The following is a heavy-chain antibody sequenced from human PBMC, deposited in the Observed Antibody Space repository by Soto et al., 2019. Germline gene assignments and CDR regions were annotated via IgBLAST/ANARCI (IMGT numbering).Heavy chain of an antibody. CDR1: GGSFSGFY. Sequence: QVQLQQWGAGLLKPSETLSLTCAVHGGSFSGFYWTWIRQPPGKGLEWIGEINHSGSSNYNPPLKSRVTMSLDTSRNQFSLSLNSVTAADTAVYYCATMAGPWYFDLWGRGTLVTVSS. CDR3: ATMAGPWYFDL. J-gene: IGHJ2*01. CDR2: INHSGSS. D-gene: IGHD2-8*01. V-gene: IGHV4-34*01.